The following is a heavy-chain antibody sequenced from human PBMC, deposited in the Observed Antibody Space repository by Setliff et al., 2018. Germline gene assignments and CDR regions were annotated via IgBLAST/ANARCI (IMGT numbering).Heavy chain of an antibody. D-gene: IGHD3-3*01. Sequence: LSLTCAFSGYSISSGYYWGWIRQPPGKGLEWIGNIYHSGSTYYNPSLKSRVTISVDTSKNQFSLKLTSVNAADTAVYYCARHGLQFLEWLSAFDYWGQGTLVTVSS. CDR2: IYHSGST. CDR1: GYSISSGYY. J-gene: IGHJ4*02. V-gene: IGHV4-38-2*01. CDR3: ARHGLQFLEWLSAFDY.